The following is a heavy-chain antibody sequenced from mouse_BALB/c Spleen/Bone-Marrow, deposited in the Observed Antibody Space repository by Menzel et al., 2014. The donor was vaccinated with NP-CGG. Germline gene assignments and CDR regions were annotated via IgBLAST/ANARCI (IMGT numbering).Heavy chain of an antibody. J-gene: IGHJ2*01. D-gene: IGHD1-1*01. V-gene: IGHV14-3*02. CDR1: GFNIKDTY. CDR2: IDPANGNT. Sequence: EVKLQESGAGLVKPGASVKLSCTASGFNIKDTYMHWVKQRPEQGLEWIGRIDPANGNTKYDPKFQGKATITADTSSNTSYLQLSSLTSEDTAVYYCARYVYGYYFDYWGQGTTLTVSS. CDR3: ARYVYGYYFDY.